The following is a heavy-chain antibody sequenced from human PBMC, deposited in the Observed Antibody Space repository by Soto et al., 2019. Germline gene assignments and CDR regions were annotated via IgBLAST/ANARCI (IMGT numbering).Heavy chain of an antibody. CDR2: INPSGGST. V-gene: IGHV1-46*01. CDR3: AREGVLVTGFDY. D-gene: IGHD2-21*02. CDR1: GYTFTSYY. J-gene: IGHJ4*01. Sequence: QVQLVQSGAEVKKPGASVKVSCKASGYTFTSYYMHWVRQAPGQGLEWMGIINPSGGSTSYAQKFKGRVTTTRDTSTSTVYMELSSLRSEDTAVYYCAREGVLVTGFDYWGHGTLVTVSS.